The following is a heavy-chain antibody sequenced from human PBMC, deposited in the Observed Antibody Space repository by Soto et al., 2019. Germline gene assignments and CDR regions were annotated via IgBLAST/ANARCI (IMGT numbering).Heavy chain of an antibody. CDR3: ARDRSSSWSPGGWFDP. V-gene: IGHV1-18*04. D-gene: IGHD6-13*01. CDR1: GYTFTSYG. J-gene: IGHJ5*02. Sequence: ASVKVSCKASGYTFTSYGISWVRRAPGQGLEWMGWISAYNGNTNYAQKLQGRVTMTTDTSTSTAYMELRSLRSDDTAVYYCARDRSSSWSPGGWFDPWGQGTLVTVSS. CDR2: ISAYNGNT.